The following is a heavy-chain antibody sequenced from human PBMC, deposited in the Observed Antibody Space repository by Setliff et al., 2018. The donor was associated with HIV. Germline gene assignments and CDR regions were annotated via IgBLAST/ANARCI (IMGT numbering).Heavy chain of an antibody. Sequence: SETLSLTCTVSGGSISSGYYYWSWIRQHPGKGLEWIGYIYYSGNPFYNPSLRSRVTISLDTSKNQFSLKLSSVTDADTAVYYCARGFDYAQRPPLYYFDYWGQGTLVTVSS. CDR1: GGSISSGYYY. CDR3: ARGFDYAQRPPLYYFDY. J-gene: IGHJ4*02. V-gene: IGHV4-31*03. CDR2: IYYSGNP. D-gene: IGHD2-2*01.